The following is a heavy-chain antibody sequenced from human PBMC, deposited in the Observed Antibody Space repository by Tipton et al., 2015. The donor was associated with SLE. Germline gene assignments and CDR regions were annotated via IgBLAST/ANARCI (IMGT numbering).Heavy chain of an antibody. Sequence: PGLVKPSESLSLTCSVSGGSMNTYFWSWIRQPPGKGLEWIGHVFHTGSTNYSPSLKSRVTISVDTSKNQFSLSLISVTAADTAVYYCATGLKDPYCRGDCYPDAFEIWGQGTRVTVSS. D-gene: IGHD2-21*01. J-gene: IGHJ3*02. CDR1: GGSMNTYF. CDR2: VFHTGST. V-gene: IGHV4-59*01. CDR3: ATGLKDPYCRGDCYPDAFEI.